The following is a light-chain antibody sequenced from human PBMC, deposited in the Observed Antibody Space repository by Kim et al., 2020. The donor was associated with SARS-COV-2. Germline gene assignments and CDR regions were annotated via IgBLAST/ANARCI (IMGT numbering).Light chain of an antibody. CDR3: QTWGTGIWV. CDR1: SGHSSDA. Sequence: ASVKLTCTLSSGHSSDAIAWHQQQPEKGPRYLMKLNSDGSHSKGDGIPDLFSGSSSGAERYLTISSLQSEDEADYYCQTWGTGIWVFGGGTKLTVL. CDR2: LNSDGSH. J-gene: IGLJ3*02. V-gene: IGLV4-69*01.